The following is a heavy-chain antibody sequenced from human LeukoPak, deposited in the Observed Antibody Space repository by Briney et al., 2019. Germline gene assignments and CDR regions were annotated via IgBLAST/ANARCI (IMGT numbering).Heavy chain of an antibody. CDR2: INHSGST. J-gene: IGHJ1*01. V-gene: IGHV4-34*01. D-gene: IGHD3-3*01. CDR1: GGSFSGYY. CDR3: ALSDYDFWSGYVHFQH. Sequence: SETLSLTCAVYGGSFSGYYWSWIRQPPGKGLEWIGEINHSGSTNYNPSLKSRVTISVDTSKNQFSLKLSSVTAADTAVYYCALSDYDFWSGYVHFQHWGQGTLVTVSS.